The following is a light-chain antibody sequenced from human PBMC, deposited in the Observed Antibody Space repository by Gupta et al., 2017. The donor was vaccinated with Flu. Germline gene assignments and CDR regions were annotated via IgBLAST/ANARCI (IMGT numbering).Light chain of an antibody. CDR1: QDIIGF. CDR3: HQYFSFPRT. J-gene: IGKJ4*01. V-gene: IGKV1-8*01. Sequence: GDRVTITCRPSQDIIGFLAWYQQKPGKAPKLLMYAASTLQSGVPSRFSGNRSGTDFTLIISSLQSEDFATYYCHQYFSFPRTFGGGTKVEI. CDR2: AAS.